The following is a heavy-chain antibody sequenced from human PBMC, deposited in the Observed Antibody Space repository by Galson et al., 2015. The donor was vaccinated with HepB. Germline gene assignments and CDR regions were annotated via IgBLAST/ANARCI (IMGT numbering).Heavy chain of an antibody. V-gene: IGHV1-69*13. CDR3: ARAGSGWYPVDY. J-gene: IGHJ4*02. CDR1: GGTFSSYA. CDR2: IIPIFGTA. Sequence: SVKVSCKASGGTFSSYAISWVRQAPGQGLEWMGGIIPIFGTANYAQKFQGRVTITVDESTSTAYMELSSLRSEDTAVYYCARAGSGWYPVDYWGQGTLVTVSS. D-gene: IGHD6-19*01.